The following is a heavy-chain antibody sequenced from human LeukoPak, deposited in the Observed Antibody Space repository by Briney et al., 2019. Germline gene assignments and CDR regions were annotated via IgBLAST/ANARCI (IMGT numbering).Heavy chain of an antibody. D-gene: IGHD4-17*01. CDR1: GFTFSSYN. CDR3: AKKWGDGDYVSWFDP. CDR2: ISDDGSNR. J-gene: IGHJ5*02. Sequence: RGSLRLSCAASGFTFSSYNMHWVRQAPGKGLEWVAVISDDGSNRYYADSVKGRFTISRDNSKNTLFLQMNSLRAEDTAVYYCAKKWGDGDYVSWFDPWGQGTLVTVSS. V-gene: IGHV3-30-3*02.